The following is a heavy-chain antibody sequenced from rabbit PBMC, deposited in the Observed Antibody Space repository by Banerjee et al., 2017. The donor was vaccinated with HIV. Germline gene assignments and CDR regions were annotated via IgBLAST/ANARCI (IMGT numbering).Heavy chain of an antibody. CDR1: GIDFSYYH. CDR3: ARYDSSAWVLPL. V-gene: IGHV1S33*01. J-gene: IGHJ4*01. Sequence: QEQLVESGGGLVQPGGTLTLTCKASGIDFSYYHMGWVRQAPGKGLEWIGIIYSRGSAYYASWVNGRFTISSDNAQNTVDLRMNSLTAADTATYFCARYDSSAWVLPLWGQGTLVTVS. D-gene: IGHD4-1*01. CDR2: IYSRGSA.